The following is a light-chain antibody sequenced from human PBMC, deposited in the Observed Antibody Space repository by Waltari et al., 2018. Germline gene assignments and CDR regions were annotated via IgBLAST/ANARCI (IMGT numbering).Light chain of an antibody. CDR2: AAS. V-gene: IGKV1-39*01. CDR1: QSISSY. Sequence: DIQMTQSPSSLSASVGDRVTITFRASQSISSYLNSYLNWYQQKPGKAPKLLIYAASSLQSGVPSRFSGSGSGTDFTLTISSLQPEDFGTYYCQQSYNTPRTFGQGTKLEIK. CDR3: QQSYNTPRT. J-gene: IGKJ2*01.